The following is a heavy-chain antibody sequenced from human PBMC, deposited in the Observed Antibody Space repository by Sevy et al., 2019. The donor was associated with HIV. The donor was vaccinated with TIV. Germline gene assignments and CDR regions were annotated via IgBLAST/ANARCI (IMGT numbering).Heavy chain of an antibody. CDR2: ISYDGSNK. CDR3: ARDPLSRLTAVAGTGPLDY. D-gene: IGHD6-19*01. V-gene: IGHV3-30-3*01. CDR1: GFTFSSYA. J-gene: IGHJ4*02. Sequence: GESLKISCAASGFTFSSYAMHWVRQAPGKGLEWVAVISYDGSNKYYADSVKGRFTISRDNSKNTLYQQMNSLGAEDTAVYYCARDPLSRLTAVAGTGPLDYWGQGTLVTVSS.